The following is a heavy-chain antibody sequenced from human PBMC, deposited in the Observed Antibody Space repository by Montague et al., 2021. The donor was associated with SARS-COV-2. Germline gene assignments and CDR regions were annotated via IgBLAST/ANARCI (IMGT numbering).Heavy chain of an antibody. CDR1: GDSISSGTHY. CDR2: IYTSGGT. CDR3: ARDLIVYDYVWGSYRPYGMDV. V-gene: IGHV4-61*02. D-gene: IGHD3-16*02. J-gene: IGHJ6*02. Sequence: TLSLTCTVSGDSISSGTHYWSWIRQPAGKGLEWIGRIYTSGGTNYNPSLKSRVTMSVDTSKNQFSLKLSSVTAADTAVYYCARDLIVYDYVWGSYRPYGMDVWGQGTTVTVSS.